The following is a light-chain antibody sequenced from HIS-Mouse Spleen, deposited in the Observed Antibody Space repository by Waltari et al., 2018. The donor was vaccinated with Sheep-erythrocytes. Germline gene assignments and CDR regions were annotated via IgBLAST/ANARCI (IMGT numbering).Light chain of an antibody. CDR3: QQFNNYPRT. CDR2: DAS. V-gene: IGKV1D-13*01. Sequence: AIQLTQSPSSLSASVGDRVTITCRASQGISSALAWYQHKPGKAPKLLIYDASSLESGVPSRFSVSGSVTDFTLTISSLQPEDFATYYCQQFNNYPRTFGQGTKVEIK. J-gene: IGKJ1*01. CDR1: QGISSA.